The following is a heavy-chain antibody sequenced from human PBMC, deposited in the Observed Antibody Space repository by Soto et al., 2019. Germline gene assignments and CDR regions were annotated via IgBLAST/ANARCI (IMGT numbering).Heavy chain of an antibody. D-gene: IGHD6-6*01. CDR1: GGTFSSYA. CDR3: ASSIAARPNWFAP. Sequence: SVKVSCKASGGTFSSYAISWVRQAPGQGLEGMGGIIPIFGTANYAQKCQGRVTITADESTSTAYMELSSLRSEDTAVYYCASSIAARPNWFAPWGQGTLVTVSS. CDR2: IIPIFGTA. J-gene: IGHJ5*02. V-gene: IGHV1-69*13.